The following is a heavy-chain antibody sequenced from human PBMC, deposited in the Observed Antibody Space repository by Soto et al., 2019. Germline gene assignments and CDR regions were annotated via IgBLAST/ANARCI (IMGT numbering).Heavy chain of an antibody. CDR2: ISFGSSFT. CDR1: GFTFSDYY. Sequence: PGGSLRLSCAASGFTFSDYYMTWLRQAPGKGPECISYISFGSSFTNYADSVEGRFTISRDNAKNTLYLQMNSLRVEDTAVYYCARGLPRRILNYLDTWGQGVLVTVSS. J-gene: IGHJ5*02. CDR3: ARGLPRRILNYLDT. D-gene: IGHD2-15*01. V-gene: IGHV3-11*06.